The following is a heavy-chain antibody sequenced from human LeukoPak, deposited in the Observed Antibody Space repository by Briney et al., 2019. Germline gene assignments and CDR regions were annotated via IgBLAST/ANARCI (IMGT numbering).Heavy chain of an antibody. CDR3: STAKFDY. CDR2: ISISGSTI. J-gene: IGHJ4*02. V-gene: IGHV3-48*01. CDR1: GSTLSSYS. Sequence: PGGSLRLSCAATGSTLSSYSMNWVRQAPGKGLEWVSHISISGSTIHYADSVWGRFTISRDSAKNSLYPQMNSLRADDTAVYYCSTAKFDYWGQGTLLTVSS.